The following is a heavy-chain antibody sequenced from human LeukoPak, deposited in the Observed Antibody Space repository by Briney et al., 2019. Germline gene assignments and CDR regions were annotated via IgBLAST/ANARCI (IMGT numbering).Heavy chain of an antibody. J-gene: IGHJ4*02. Sequence: PGGSLRLSCAASGFTFSSYGMSWVRQAPGKGLERVSAISGSGGSTYYADSVKGRFTISRDNSKNTLYLQMNSLRAEDTAVYYCASQKTYYYDSSGSNYFDYWGQGTLVTVSS. CDR3: ASQKTYYYDSSGSNYFDY. V-gene: IGHV3-23*01. CDR1: GFTFSSYG. D-gene: IGHD3-22*01. CDR2: ISGSGGST.